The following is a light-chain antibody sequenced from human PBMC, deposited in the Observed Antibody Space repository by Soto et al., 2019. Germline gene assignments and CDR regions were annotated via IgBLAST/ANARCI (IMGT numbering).Light chain of an antibody. CDR3: QETNYHT. Sequence: DIPMTQSPSTLSASVGDRVTITCRASQRINEWLAWYQKKPGEAPKRLIYDASIWQSGVPSRFSGSRPGTEFTLTISSLHPDDLATYYSQETNYHTVGQGTKLEIK. CDR2: DAS. J-gene: IGKJ2*01. V-gene: IGKV1-5*01. CDR1: QRINEW.